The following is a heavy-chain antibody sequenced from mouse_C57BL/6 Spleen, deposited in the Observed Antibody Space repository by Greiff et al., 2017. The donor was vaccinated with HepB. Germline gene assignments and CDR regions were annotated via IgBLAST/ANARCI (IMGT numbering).Heavy chain of an antibody. CDR1: GFSLTSYG. CDR3: AKHEYDYDGGYYAMDY. CDR2: IWGGGST. Sequence: VKVIESGPGLVAPSQSLSITCTVSGFSLTSYGVDWVRQPQGKGLEWLGVIWGGGSTNYNSALMSRLSISKDNSKSQVFLKMNSLQTDDTAMYYCAKHEYDYDGGYYAMDYWGQGTSVTVSS. V-gene: IGHV2-9*01. J-gene: IGHJ4*01. D-gene: IGHD2-4*01.